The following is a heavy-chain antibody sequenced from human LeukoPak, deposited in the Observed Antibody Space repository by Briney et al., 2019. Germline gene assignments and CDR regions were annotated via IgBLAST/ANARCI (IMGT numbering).Heavy chain of an antibody. Sequence: GGSLRLSCAASGFTFSSYAMNWVRQAPGKGLEWVSAISGSGGSTYYADSVKGRFTISRDNSKNTLYLQMNSLRAEDTAVYYCVKAYSTGWYHTGGYWGQGTLVTVSS. J-gene: IGHJ4*02. CDR1: GFTFSSYA. CDR3: VKAYSTGWYHTGGY. V-gene: IGHV3-23*01. D-gene: IGHD6-19*01. CDR2: ISGSGGST.